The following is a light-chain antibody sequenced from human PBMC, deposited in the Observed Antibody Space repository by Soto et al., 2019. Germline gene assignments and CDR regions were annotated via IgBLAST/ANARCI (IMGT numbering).Light chain of an antibody. CDR3: AAWDDSLKGVV. CDR1: SSNIGSNT. J-gene: IGLJ2*01. Sequence: QSVLTQPPSASGTPGQRVTISCSGSSSNIGSNTVNWYQQVPRTAPKLLIYSNNQRPSGVPDRFSGSKSGTSVSLAISGLQSEDEADYYCAAWDDSLKGVVLGGGTKLTVL. V-gene: IGLV1-44*01. CDR2: SNN.